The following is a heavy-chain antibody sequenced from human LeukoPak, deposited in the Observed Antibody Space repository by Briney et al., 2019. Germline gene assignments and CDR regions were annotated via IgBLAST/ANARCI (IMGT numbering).Heavy chain of an antibody. CDR2: INPNSGGT. Sequence: ASVKVSCKASGYTFTGYYMHWVRQAPGQGLEWMGWINPNSGGTNYAQKFQGRVTMTRDTSISTAYMELSRLRSDDTAVYCCARDGDFWSGDNWFDPWGQGTLVTVSS. CDR1: GYTFTGYY. CDR3: ARDGDFWSGDNWFDP. V-gene: IGHV1-2*02. D-gene: IGHD3-3*01. J-gene: IGHJ5*02.